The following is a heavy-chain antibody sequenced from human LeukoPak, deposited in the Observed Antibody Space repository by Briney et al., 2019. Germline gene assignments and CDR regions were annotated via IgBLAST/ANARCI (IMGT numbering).Heavy chain of an antibody. CDR3: AKAPHSWGLFDS. Sequence: GGSLRLSCAASGFTFSRYGLHWVRQAPGKGLEWVAFIRDDGSTRYYTDSVKGRFTVSRDNSKNTLYLQMDSLRIEDTAVYYCAKAPHSWGLFDSWGQGTLVTVSS. D-gene: IGHD3-16*01. CDR1: GFTFSRYG. V-gene: IGHV3-30*02. CDR2: IRDDGSTR. J-gene: IGHJ4*02.